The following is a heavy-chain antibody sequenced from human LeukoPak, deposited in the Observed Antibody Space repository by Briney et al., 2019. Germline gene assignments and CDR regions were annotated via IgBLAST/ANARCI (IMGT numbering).Heavy chain of an antibody. J-gene: IGHJ5*02. CDR1: GFTFSTYG. D-gene: IGHD6-19*01. CDR3: AKYPYSSGWSNWFDP. CDR2: ISYDGSNK. Sequence: PGRSLRLSCAASGFTFSTYGMHWVRQAPGKGLEWVAVISYDGSNKYYADSVKGRFTISRDNSKDTLYLQMNSLRAEDTAVYYCAKYPYSSGWSNWFDPWGQGTLVTVSS. V-gene: IGHV3-30*18.